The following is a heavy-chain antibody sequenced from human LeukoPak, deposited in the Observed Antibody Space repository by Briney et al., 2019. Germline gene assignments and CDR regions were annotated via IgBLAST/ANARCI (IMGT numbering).Heavy chain of an antibody. V-gene: IGHV4-39*01. J-gene: IGHJ2*01. CDR3: ARLKYWYFDL. CDR1: GGSISSSSYY. CDR2: IYYSGNT. Sequence: PSETLSLTCTVSGGSISSSSYYWGWIRQPPGKGLEWIGSIYYSGNTYYNPSLKSRVTISVDTSKNQFSLKLSSVTAADTAVYYCARLKYWYFDLWGRGTLVTVSS.